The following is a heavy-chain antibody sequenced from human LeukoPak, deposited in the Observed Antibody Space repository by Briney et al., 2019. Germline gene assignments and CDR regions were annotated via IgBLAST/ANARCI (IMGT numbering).Heavy chain of an antibody. CDR2: INPNSGGT. J-gene: IGHJ4*02. Sequence: GASVKVSCKVSGYTLTELSMHWVRQAPGQGLEWMGWINPNSGGTNYAQKFQGRVTMTRDTSISTAYMELSRLRSDDTAVYYCARDEYSSSSGYWGQGTLVTVSS. D-gene: IGHD6-6*01. CDR1: GYTLTELS. CDR3: ARDEYSSSSGY. V-gene: IGHV1-2*02.